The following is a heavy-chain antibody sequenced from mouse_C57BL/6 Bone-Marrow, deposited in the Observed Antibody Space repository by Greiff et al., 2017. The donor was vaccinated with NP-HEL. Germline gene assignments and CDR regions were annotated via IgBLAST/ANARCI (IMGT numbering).Heavy chain of an antibody. CDR3: VRTGLYDGYSYAMDY. D-gene: IGHD2-3*01. CDR1: GFTFNTYA. J-gene: IGHJ4*01. V-gene: IGHV10-3*01. CDR2: IRSKSSNYAT. Sequence: EVHLVESGGGLVQPKGSLKLSCAASGFTFNTYAMHWVRQAPGKGLEWVARIRSKSSNYATYYADSVKDRFTISRDDSQSMLYLQMNNLKTEDTAMYYCVRTGLYDGYSYAMDYWGQGTSVTVSS.